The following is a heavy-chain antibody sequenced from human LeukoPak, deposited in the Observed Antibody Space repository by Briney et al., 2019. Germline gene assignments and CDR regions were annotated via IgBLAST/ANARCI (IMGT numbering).Heavy chain of an antibody. CDR2: IHPSNSET. CDR3: SRRHYFGSGVTDY. CDR1: GYSFSDYW. D-gene: IGHD3-10*01. J-gene: IGHJ4*02. V-gene: IGHV5-51*01. Sequence: GESLKISCKDSGYSFSDYWIGRARQMPGKGLEWMGIIHPSNSETQYSPSFQGQVTISADTSISTAYLQWTSLKASDTAMYYCSRRHYFGSGVTDYWGQGTLVTVSS.